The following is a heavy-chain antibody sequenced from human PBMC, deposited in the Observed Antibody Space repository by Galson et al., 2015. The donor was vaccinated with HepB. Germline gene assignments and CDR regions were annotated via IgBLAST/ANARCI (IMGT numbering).Heavy chain of an antibody. CDR1: GFTFSSYA. J-gene: IGHJ4*02. Sequence: SLRLSCAASGFTFSSYAMNWVRQAPGKGLEWVSDISYSGGSTSYADSVKGRFTISRDNSKNTLYLQMNSLRAEDTALYYCAKGSRSAGVTAFFDSWGQGTLVTVSS. CDR3: AKGSRSAGVTAFFDS. D-gene: IGHD6-13*01. CDR2: ISYSGGST. V-gene: IGHV3-23*01.